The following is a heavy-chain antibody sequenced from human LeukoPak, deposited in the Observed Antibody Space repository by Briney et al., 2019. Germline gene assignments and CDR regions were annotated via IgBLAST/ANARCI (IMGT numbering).Heavy chain of an antibody. CDR1: GFTFSSYS. CDR3: ARDRLGGATPYFDY. D-gene: IGHD1-26*01. V-gene: IGHV3-21*01. CDR2: ISSSSSYI. Sequence: PGGSLRLSCAASGFTFSSYSMNWVRQAPGKGLEWVSSISSSSSYIYYADSVKSRFTISRDNAKNSLYLQMNSLRAEDTAVYYCARDRLGGATPYFDYWGQGTLVTVSS. J-gene: IGHJ4*02.